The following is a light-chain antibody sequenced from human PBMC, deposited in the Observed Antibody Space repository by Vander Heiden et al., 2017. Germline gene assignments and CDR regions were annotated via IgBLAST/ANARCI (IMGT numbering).Light chain of an antibody. Sequence: VLTQSPGTLSLSPGERATLFCRASQYVSSTYLAWYQQAPGQAPRLLIYAASTRATGIPDRFSGSGSGTDFTLTIGRLEPEDFAVYFCQQYGNSPYTFGQGTKLEIK. CDR1: QYVSSTY. J-gene: IGKJ2*01. V-gene: IGKV3-20*01. CDR3: QQYGNSPYT. CDR2: AAS.